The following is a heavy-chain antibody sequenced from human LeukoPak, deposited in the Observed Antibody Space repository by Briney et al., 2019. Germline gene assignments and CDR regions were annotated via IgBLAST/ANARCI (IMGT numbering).Heavy chain of an antibody. CDR1: GYTFTDYY. CDR3: ARGELLYKTPTLPPDY. V-gene: IGHV1-2*02. D-gene: IGHD1-26*01. J-gene: IGHJ4*02. Sequence: ASVKVSCKASGYTFTDYYIHWMRQAPGQGLEWMGWINPNSGGTDSAQKFQGRVTMTRDTSISTAYMELSRLRSGDTAVYYCARGELLYKTPTLPPDYWGQGTLVTVSS. CDR2: INPNSGGT.